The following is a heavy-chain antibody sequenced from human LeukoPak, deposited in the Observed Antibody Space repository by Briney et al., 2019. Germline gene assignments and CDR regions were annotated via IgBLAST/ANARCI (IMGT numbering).Heavy chain of an antibody. CDR1: GASISSSY. CDR3: VRGNYDNRGYSNAFDI. J-gene: IGHJ3*02. CDR2: IYYSGST. V-gene: IGHV4-59*01. D-gene: IGHD3-22*01. Sequence: PSETLLLTCTVSGASISSSYWSWIRQPPGKRLEWIGFIYYSGSTNSNPSLKSRVTISADTSKNQFSLKLSSVTAADTAVYYCVRGNYDNRGYSNAFDIWGQGAMVTVSS.